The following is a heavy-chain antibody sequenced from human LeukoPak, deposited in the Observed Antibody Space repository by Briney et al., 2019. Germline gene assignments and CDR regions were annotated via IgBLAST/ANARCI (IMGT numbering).Heavy chain of an antibody. D-gene: IGHD6-19*01. J-gene: IGHJ4*02. CDR2: IKQDGSEK. CDR1: GFTFSSYW. CDR3: ARTAPRAVAGPTGY. V-gene: IGHV3-7*03. Sequence: GGSLRLSCAASGFTFSSYWMSWVRQAPGKGLEWVANIKQDGSEKYYVDSVKGRFTISRDNAKNSLYLQMNSLRAEDTAVYYCARTAPRAVAGPTGYWGQGTLVTVSS.